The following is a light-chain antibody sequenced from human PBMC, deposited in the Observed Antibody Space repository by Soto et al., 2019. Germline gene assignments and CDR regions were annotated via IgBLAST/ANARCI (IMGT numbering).Light chain of an antibody. J-gene: IGKJ1*01. CDR2: AAS. CDR3: QKYDSVPT. CDR1: QGISNS. Sequence: DIQMTQSPSSLSASVGDRVTITCRASQGISNSLAWYQQKPGKVPKLLMHAASTLLSGVPSRFSGSGSGTYFTLTIASLQPEDVATYYSQKYDSVPTFGPGTKVEIK. V-gene: IGKV1-27*01.